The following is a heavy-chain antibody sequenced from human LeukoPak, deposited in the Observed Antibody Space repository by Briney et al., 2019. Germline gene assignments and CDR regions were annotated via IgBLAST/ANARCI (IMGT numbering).Heavy chain of an antibody. CDR1: GFTFSSYS. CDR3: ARDGYSSGWAHAFDY. Sequence: PGGSLRLSCAASGFTFSSYSMKGVRQAPGKGLEWVSSISSSSSYIYYADSVKGRFTISRDNAKNSLYLQMNSLRAEDTAVYYSARDGYSSGWAHAFDYWGQGTLVTVSS. D-gene: IGHD6-19*01. J-gene: IGHJ4*02. CDR2: ISSSSSYI. V-gene: IGHV3-21*01.